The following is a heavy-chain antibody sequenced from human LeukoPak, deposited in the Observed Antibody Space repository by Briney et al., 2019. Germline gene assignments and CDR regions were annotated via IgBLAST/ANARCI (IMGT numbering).Heavy chain of an antibody. CDR3: ARDLGFWSGPDY. Sequence: SETLSLTCTVSGGSITYYYWNWIRQPPGKGLEWIGYIYYSGSANYNPSLKSRVTISVDTSKNQFSLKLSSVTAADTAVYYCARDLGFWSGPDYWGQGTLVTVSS. V-gene: IGHV4-59*12. CDR1: GGSITYYY. D-gene: IGHD3-3*01. J-gene: IGHJ4*02. CDR2: IYYSGSA.